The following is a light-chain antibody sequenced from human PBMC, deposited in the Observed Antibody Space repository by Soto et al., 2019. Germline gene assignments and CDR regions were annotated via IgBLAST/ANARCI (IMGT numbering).Light chain of an antibody. V-gene: IGKV3-15*01. CDR1: QNVGNN. CDR3: QQYGNVPLT. J-gene: IGKJ4*01. Sequence: EIVMTQSPATLSVSPGERATLSCRASQNVGNNLAWYQHKPGQAPRLLIYAASTRATGVPARFSGGGSGTEFILTIGSLQSEDFAVYYCQQYGNVPLTFGGGTKVEIK. CDR2: AAS.